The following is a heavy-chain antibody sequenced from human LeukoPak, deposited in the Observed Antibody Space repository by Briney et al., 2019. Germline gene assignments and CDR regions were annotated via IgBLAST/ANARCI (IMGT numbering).Heavy chain of an antibody. J-gene: IGHJ5*02. CDR2: INPNSGGT. Sequence: ASVKVSCKASGYTFTGYYMHWVRQAPGQRLEWMGWINPNSGGTNYAQKFQGRVTMTRDTSISTAYMELSRLRSDDTAVYYCARGGYSGYDSGPDWFDPWGQGTLVTVSS. CDR1: GYTFTGYY. CDR3: ARGGYSGYDSGPDWFDP. D-gene: IGHD5-12*01. V-gene: IGHV1-2*02.